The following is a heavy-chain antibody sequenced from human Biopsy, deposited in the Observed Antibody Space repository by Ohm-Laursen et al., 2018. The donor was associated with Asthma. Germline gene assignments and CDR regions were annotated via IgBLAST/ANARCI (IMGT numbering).Heavy chain of an antibody. V-gene: IGHV2-70*04. CDR3: TRHNDY. J-gene: IGHJ4*02. CDR2: IDWEEDK. D-gene: IGHD1-14*01. Sequence: PTQTLTLTSSFSGFSLSSSGANVNWIRQPPGKALEWLARIDWEEDKFYSTSLRTRLTISKGSSEDQVVLTMINMGPVDTATYYCTRHNDYWGPGILVTVSS. CDR1: GFSLSSSGAN.